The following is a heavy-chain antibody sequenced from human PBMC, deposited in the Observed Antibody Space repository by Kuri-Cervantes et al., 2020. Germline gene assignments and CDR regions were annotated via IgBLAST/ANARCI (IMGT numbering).Heavy chain of an antibody. D-gene: IGHD6-19*01. J-gene: IGHJ5*02. V-gene: IGHV1-18*01. CDR2: ISAYNGDT. Sequence: ASVKVSCKASGYTFTSYGISWVRQAPGQGLEWMGWISAYNGDTNYAQKLQGRVTMTTDTSTSTAYMELSSLRSEDTAVYYCARVGIVVAYNWFDPWGQGTLVTSPQ. CDR1: GYTFTSYG. CDR3: ARVGIVVAYNWFDP.